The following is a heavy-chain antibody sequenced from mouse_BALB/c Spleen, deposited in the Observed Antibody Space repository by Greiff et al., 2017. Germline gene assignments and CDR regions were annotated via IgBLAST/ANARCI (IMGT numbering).Heavy chain of an antibody. CDR3: ARDGYYHFDY. J-gene: IGHJ2*01. Sequence: VQLKESGPGLVKPSQSLSLTCTVTGYSITSDYAWNWIRQFPGNKLEWMGYISYSGSTSYNPSLKSRISITRDTSKNQFFLQLNSVTTEDTATYYCARDGYYHFDYWGQGTTLTVSS. V-gene: IGHV3-2*02. CDR2: ISYSGST. CDR1: GYSITSDYA. D-gene: IGHD2-3*01.